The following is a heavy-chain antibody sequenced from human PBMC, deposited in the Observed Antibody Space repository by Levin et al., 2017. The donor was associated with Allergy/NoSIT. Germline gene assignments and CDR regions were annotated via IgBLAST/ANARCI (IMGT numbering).Heavy chain of an antibody. CDR1: GYTFTSYY. CDR2: INPSGGST. J-gene: IGHJ4*02. D-gene: IGHD2-15*01. Sequence: ASVKVSCKASGYTFTSYYMHWVRQAPGQGLEWMGIINPSGGSTSYAQKFQGRVTMTRDTSTSTVYMELSSLRSEDTAVYYCASTERGYCSGGSCLHFDYWGQGTLVTVSS. CDR3: ASTERGYCSGGSCLHFDY. V-gene: IGHV1-46*01.